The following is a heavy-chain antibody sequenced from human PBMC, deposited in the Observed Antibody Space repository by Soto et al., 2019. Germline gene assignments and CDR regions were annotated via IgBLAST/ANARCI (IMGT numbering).Heavy chain of an antibody. CDR1: GFTFSSYA. CDR2: ISYDGSNK. V-gene: IGHV3-30-3*01. D-gene: IGHD2-2*02. J-gene: IGHJ6*02. Sequence: QVQLVESGGGVVQPGRSLRLSCAASGFTFSSYAMHWVRQAPGKGLEWVAVISYDGSNKYYADSVKGRFTISRDNSKNTVNLQMNSLRTEEMAVYYCARAIPYYYYYGMDVWGQGTTVTVSS. CDR3: ARAIPYYYYYGMDV.